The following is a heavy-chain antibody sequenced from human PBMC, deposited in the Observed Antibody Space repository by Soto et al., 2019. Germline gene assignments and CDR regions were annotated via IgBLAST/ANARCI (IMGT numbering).Heavy chain of an antibody. V-gene: IGHV1-3*01. Sequence: QVQLVQSGAEVKKPGASVKVSCKASGYTFTSYAMHWVRQAPGQRLEWMGWINAGNGNTKYSQKFQGRVTITRDTSGSTAYMELSSLRSEDTAVYYCARVAYCTNGVCPRGGENWFDPWGQGTLVTVSS. J-gene: IGHJ5*02. CDR1: GYTFTSYA. CDR3: ARVAYCTNGVCPRGGENWFDP. CDR2: INAGNGNT. D-gene: IGHD2-8*01.